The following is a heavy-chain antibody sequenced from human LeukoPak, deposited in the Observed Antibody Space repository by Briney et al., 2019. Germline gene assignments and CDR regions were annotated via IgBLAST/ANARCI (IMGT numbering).Heavy chain of an antibody. CDR3: ARDFTTYCSNGLCLDRNWFDP. V-gene: IGHV1-24*01. Sequence: ASVKVSCKVSGYTLTELSMHWVRQAPGKGLEWMGGFDPEDGETIYAQKFQGRVTMTEDTSTDTAYMELSRLTSDDTAVYYCARDFTTYCSNGLCLDRNWFDPWGQGTLVTVSS. CDR2: FDPEDGET. D-gene: IGHD2-8*01. J-gene: IGHJ5*02. CDR1: GYTLTELS.